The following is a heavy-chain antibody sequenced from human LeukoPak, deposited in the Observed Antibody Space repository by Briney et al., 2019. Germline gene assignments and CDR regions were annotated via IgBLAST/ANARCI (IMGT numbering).Heavy chain of an antibody. CDR2: IKQDGSEK. V-gene: IGHV3-7*03. CDR3: ARDKIVGATQFDY. D-gene: IGHD1-26*01. Sequence: GGSLGLSCAGSGFTFSSYWMSWVRQAPGKGLEWVANIKQDGSEKYYVDSVKGRFTISRDNAKNSLYLQMNSLRAEDTAVYYCARDKIVGATQFDYWGQGTLVTVSS. CDR1: GFTFSSYW. J-gene: IGHJ4*02.